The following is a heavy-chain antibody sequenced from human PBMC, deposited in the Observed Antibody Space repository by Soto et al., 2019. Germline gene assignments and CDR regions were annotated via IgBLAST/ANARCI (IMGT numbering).Heavy chain of an antibody. CDR2: IKSKTDGGTT. J-gene: IGHJ4*02. V-gene: IGHV3-15*01. CDR1: GFTFSNAW. CDR3: TTLGYCSSSSCYRGTYFDY. Sequence: EVQLVESGGGLVKPGGSLRLSCAASGFTFSNAWMTWVRQAPGKGLEWVGRIKSKTDGGTTDYAAPVKGRFTISRDESRNTLYLQMNSLKTADTAVYYCTTLGYCSSSSCYRGTYFDYWGQGTLVTVSS. D-gene: IGHD2-2*02.